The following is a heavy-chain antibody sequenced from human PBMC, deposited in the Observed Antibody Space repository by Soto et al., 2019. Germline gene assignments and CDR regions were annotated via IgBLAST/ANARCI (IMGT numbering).Heavy chain of an antibody. Sequence: QVQLVQSGAEEKKPGASVKVSCKASGYTFTSYAMHWVRQAPGQRLEWMGWINAGNGNTKYSQKFQGRVTITRDTSATSANTGVSSLRSEGMAVYYCARSLVGVTALAYWGQGTLAAVSS. D-gene: IGHD2-21*02. J-gene: IGHJ1*01. CDR1: GYTFTSYA. CDR2: INAGNGNT. CDR3: ARSLVGVTALAY. V-gene: IGHV1-3*05.